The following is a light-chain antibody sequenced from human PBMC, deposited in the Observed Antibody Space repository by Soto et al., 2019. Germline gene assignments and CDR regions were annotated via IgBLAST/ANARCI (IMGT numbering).Light chain of an antibody. CDR3: QQYERPPFA. CDR1: QRVSNSY. J-gene: IGKJ2*01. Sequence: EIVLTQSPGTLSLFPGDRATLSCRASQRVSNSYLAWFQQKPGQAPRLLIYDASSRAAAVPDRVSGGGSGTDFTLTISALQPEDFALYFCQQYERPPFAFGQGTRLEI. CDR2: DAS. V-gene: IGKV3-20*01.